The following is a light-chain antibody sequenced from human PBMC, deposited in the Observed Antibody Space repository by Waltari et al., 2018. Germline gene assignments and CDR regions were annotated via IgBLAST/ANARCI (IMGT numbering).Light chain of an antibody. V-gene: IGLV1-51*01. CDR1: SSTIGKNY. Sequence: QSVLTQPPSVSAAPGQKVTISCSGSSSTIGKNYVSWYQQVPGTAPKLLIYDNNKRPSGIPDRFAGSKSGTAATLGITGLQTGDEADYYCGTWDDSLSVVFGGGTQLTVL. CDR3: GTWDDSLSVV. J-gene: IGLJ7*01. CDR2: DNN.